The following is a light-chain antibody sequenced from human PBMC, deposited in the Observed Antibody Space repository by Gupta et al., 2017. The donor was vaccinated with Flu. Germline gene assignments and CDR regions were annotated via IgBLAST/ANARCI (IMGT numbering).Light chain of an antibody. J-gene: IGLJ1*01. CDR3: QVWDSSSDHHYV. Sequence: SYVLTQPPSVSVAPGKTASITCGGNKIGSKSVHWYQQKPGQAPVLVVYGNIDRPSGIPERFSGSNSGNTATLTISRVEAGDEADYYCQVWDSSSDHHYVFGTGTKVTVL. CDR1: KIGSKS. CDR2: GNI. V-gene: IGLV3-21*03.